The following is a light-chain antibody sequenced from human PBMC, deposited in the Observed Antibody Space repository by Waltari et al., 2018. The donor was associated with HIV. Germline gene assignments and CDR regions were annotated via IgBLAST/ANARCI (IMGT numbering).Light chain of an antibody. V-gene: IGLV2-11*01. J-gene: IGLJ2*01. CDR2: DVN. CDR3: SSYGGVASYLI. CDR1: SSDIGAYDY. Sequence: HSALTQPRSVSGSPGQSVTISCTGTSSDIGAYDYVSLFPKFPGRAPKLLIFDVNKRPSGVPDRFSGFKSGDTASLTISGLQPDDESDYFCSSYGGVASYLIFGGGTTLTVL.